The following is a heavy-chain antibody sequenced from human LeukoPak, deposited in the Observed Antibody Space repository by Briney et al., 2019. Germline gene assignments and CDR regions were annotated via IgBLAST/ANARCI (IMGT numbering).Heavy chain of an antibody. D-gene: IGHD1-26*01. CDR3: AKDLGRAQGLFDY. Sequence: PGGSLRLSCAASGFTFSSYAMSWVRQAPGKGLEWVSAISGSGGSTYYADSVKGRFTISRDNSKNTLYLQMNSLRAEDTTVYYCAKDLGRAQGLFDYWGQGTLVTVSS. J-gene: IGHJ4*02. V-gene: IGHV3-23*01. CDR2: ISGSGGST. CDR1: GFTFSSYA.